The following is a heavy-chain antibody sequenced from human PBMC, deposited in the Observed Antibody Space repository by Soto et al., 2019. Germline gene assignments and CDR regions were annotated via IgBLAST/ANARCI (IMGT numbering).Heavy chain of an antibody. Sequence: GSLRLSCAASVFTFSSYSMNCVRHSPGKWLEWVSSISSSSYIYYADSVKGRFTISRDNAKNSLYLQMNSLRAEDTAVYYCARGGDGYNPSYPSYGMHVWGQATTVT. CDR2: ISSSSYI. V-gene: IGHV3-21*01. J-gene: IGHJ6*02. CDR3: ARGGDGYNPSYPSYGMHV. D-gene: IGHD5-12*01. CDR1: VFTFSSYS.